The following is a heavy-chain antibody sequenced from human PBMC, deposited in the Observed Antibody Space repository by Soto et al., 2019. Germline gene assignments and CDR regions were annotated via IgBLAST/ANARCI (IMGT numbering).Heavy chain of an antibody. V-gene: IGHV1-69*13. J-gene: IGHJ4*02. CDR2: IIPIFGTA. CDR3: ASRSDYGDYRTFDY. CDR1: GGTFSSYA. D-gene: IGHD4-17*01. Sequence: SVKVSCKASGGTFSSYAISWVRQAPGQGLEWMGGIIPIFGTANYAQKFQGRVTITADESTSTAYMELSSLRSEDTAVYYCASRSDYGDYRTFDYWGQGTLVTVSS.